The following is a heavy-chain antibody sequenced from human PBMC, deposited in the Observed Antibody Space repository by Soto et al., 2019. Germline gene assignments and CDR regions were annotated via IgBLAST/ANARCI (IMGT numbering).Heavy chain of an antibody. CDR3: AAGYCSGGSCYWPTLNFDY. J-gene: IGHJ4*02. CDR1: GFTFISSA. D-gene: IGHD2-15*01. V-gene: IGHV1-58*02. Sequence: SVKVSCKASGFTFISSAMQWVRQARGQRLEWIGWIVVGSGNTNYAQKFQERVTITRDMSTSTAYMELSSLRSEDTAVYYCAAGYCSGGSCYWPTLNFDYWGQGTLVTVSS. CDR2: IVVGSGNT.